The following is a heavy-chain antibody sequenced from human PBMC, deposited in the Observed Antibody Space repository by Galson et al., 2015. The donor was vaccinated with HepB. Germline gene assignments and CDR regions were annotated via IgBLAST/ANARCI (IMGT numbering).Heavy chain of an antibody. D-gene: IGHD2-8*01. CDR2: ISYDGDKT. CDR3: AKGGCTSGACSLDS. CDR1: GFTFSAYA. V-gene: IGHV3-30*18. Sequence: LSCAASGFTFSAYAMDWVRQAPGKGLEWLAVISYDGDKTYYSDSVKGRFTISRDNANNTLNLQMNSLRDDDSAVYYCAKGGCTSGACSLDSWGQGTLVTVSS. J-gene: IGHJ4*02.